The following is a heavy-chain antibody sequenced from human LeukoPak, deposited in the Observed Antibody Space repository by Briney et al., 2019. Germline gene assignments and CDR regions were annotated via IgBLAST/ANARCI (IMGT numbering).Heavy chain of an antibody. CDR2: IKPDGSQT. CDR3: GGSGYEAGVDL. CDR1: GFMFSTYW. Sequence: GGSLRLSCAASGFMFSTYWMTWVRQAPGKGLEWVANIKPDGSQTYYLTSVMGRFTISRDNTNNLLYLQMNSLRGEDAALYYCGGSGYEAGVDLWGQGTLVTVSS. J-gene: IGHJ4*02. D-gene: IGHD2-15*01. V-gene: IGHV3-7*01.